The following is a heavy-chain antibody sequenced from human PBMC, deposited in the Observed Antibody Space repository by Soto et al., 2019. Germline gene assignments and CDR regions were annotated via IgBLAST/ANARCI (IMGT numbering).Heavy chain of an antibody. Sequence: PSETLSLTCTVSGGSISSSSYYWGWIRQPPGKGLEWIGSIYYSGSTYYNPSLKSRVTISVDTSKNQFSLKLSSVTAADTAAYYCARQGPMVRGVKANYYYGMDVWGQGTTVTVSS. V-gene: IGHV4-39*01. CDR1: GGSISSSSYY. CDR3: ARQGPMVRGVKANYYYGMDV. D-gene: IGHD3-10*01. J-gene: IGHJ6*02. CDR2: IYYSGST.